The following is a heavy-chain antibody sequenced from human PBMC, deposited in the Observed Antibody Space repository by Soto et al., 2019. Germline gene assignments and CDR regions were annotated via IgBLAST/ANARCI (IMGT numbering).Heavy chain of an antibody. CDR1: GGSISSNNW. CDR2: VYHSGTS. CDR3: ARVGDCSGSTCYHSRYNLNSMFDY. Sequence: HVQLQESGPGLVKPSGTLSLTCAVSGGSISSNNWWSWVRRPPGKGLEWIGEVYHSGTSNYNPSLKSRATTSVDKSTNHFSLSLTSVTAADTAIYYCARVGDCSGSTCYHSRYNLNSMFDYWGQGTLVIVSS. D-gene: IGHD2-2*01. J-gene: IGHJ4*02. V-gene: IGHV4-4*02.